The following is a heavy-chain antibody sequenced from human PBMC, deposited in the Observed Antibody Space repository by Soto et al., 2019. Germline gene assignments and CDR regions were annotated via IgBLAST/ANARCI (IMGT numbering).Heavy chain of an antibody. CDR3: ARDEGIAVVGAGHDGMDV. CDR2: IYTSGST. CDR1: GGSISSYY. D-gene: IGHD6-19*01. V-gene: IGHV4-4*07. Sequence: QVQLQESGPGLVKPSETLSLTCTVSGGSISSYYWSWIRQPAGKGLEWIGRIYTSGSTNYNPSLKRRVTMTVATSKNQFTLKRSCVTSTDTAVYYCARDEGIAVVGAGHDGMDVWGQGTTVTVSS. J-gene: IGHJ6*02.